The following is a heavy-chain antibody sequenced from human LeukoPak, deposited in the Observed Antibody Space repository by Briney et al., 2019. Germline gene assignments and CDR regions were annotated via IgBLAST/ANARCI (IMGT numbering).Heavy chain of an antibody. D-gene: IGHD5-24*01. J-gene: IGHJ3*02. CDR1: GFTFSSYA. CDR2: ISGSGGST. V-gene: IGHV3-23*01. Sequence: GGSLRLSCAASGFTFSSYAMSWVRQAPGKGLERVSAISGSGGSTYYADSVKGRFTISRDNSKNTLYLQMNSLRAEDTAVYYCARDPRDADAFDIWGQGTMVTVSS. CDR3: ARDPRDADAFDI.